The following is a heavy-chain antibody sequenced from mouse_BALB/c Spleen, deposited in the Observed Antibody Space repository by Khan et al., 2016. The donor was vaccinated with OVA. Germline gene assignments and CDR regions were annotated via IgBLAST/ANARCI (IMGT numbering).Heavy chain of an antibody. Sequence: VQLHESGPGLVAPSQSLSITCTVSGFSLSRYNIHWVRQPPGKGLEWLGMIWGGGGTDYNSVLKSRLSISKDNSRSQVFLKMNSLQTDDTAMYYCARGYYRYDDYDAMDYWGQGTSVTVSS. D-gene: IGHD2-14*01. CDR2: IWGGGGT. V-gene: IGHV2-6-4*01. CDR3: ARGYYRYDDYDAMDY. CDR1: GFSLSRYN. J-gene: IGHJ4*01.